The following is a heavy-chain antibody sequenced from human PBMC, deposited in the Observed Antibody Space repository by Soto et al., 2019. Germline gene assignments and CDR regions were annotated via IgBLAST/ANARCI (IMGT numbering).Heavy chain of an antibody. J-gene: IGHJ5*02. Sequence: ASVKVSCKASGGTFSSYAISWVRQAPGQGLEWMGGIIPIFGTANYAQKFQGRVTITADESTSTAYMELSSLRSEDTALYYCARDPRVAALFANYNWFDPWGPGTLVTLSS. CDR3: ARDPRVAALFANYNWFDP. CDR1: GGTFSSYA. CDR2: IIPIFGTA. D-gene: IGHD6-6*01. V-gene: IGHV1-69*13.